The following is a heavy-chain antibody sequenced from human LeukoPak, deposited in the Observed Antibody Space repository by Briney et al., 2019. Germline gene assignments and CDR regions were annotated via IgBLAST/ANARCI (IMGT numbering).Heavy chain of an antibody. Sequence: GGSLRLSCAASGFTFSSYSMNWVRQAPGKGLEWVSSISSSSSYIYYADSVKGRFTISRDNAKNSLYLQMNSLRAEDTAVYYCARGAGRAVAGPIDYWGRGTLVTVSS. J-gene: IGHJ4*02. CDR3: ARGAGRAVAGPIDY. D-gene: IGHD6-19*01. CDR1: GFTFSSYS. V-gene: IGHV3-21*01. CDR2: ISSSSSYI.